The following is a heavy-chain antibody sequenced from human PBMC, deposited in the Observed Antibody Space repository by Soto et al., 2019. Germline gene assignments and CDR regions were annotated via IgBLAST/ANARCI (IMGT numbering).Heavy chain of an antibody. CDR3: ARDLPYYDFWSGYFANRGMDV. V-gene: IGHV3-33*01. D-gene: IGHD3-3*01. CDR1: GFTFSSYG. J-gene: IGHJ6*02. CDR2: IWYDGSNK. Sequence: GSLRLSCAASGFTFSSYGMHWVRQAPGKGLEWVAVIWYDGSNKYYADSVKGRFTISRDNSKNTLYLQMNSLRAEDTAVYYCARDLPYYDFWSGYFANRGMDVWGPGPTVTVSS.